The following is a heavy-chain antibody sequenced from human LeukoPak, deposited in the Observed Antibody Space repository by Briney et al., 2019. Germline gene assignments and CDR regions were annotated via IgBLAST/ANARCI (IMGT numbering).Heavy chain of an antibody. CDR2: IYYSGST. CDR1: GGSISSYY. V-gene: IGHV4-59*01. CDR3: ARDRYSSGDAFDI. D-gene: IGHD6-6*01. Sequence: SETLSLTCAVYGGSISSYYWSWIRQPPGKGLEWIGYIYYSGSTNYNPSLKSRVTISVDTSKNQFSLKLSSVTAADTAVYYCARDRYSSGDAFDIWGQGTMVTVSS. J-gene: IGHJ3*02.